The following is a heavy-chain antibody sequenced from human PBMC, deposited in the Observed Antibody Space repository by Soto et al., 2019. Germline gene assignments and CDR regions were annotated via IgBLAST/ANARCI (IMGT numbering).Heavy chain of an antibody. CDR1: GFSLSTSGVG. V-gene: IGHV2-5*02. CDR3: AHSPPHFGLVSNRFDY. CDR2: IYWDDDK. D-gene: IGHD3-3*01. J-gene: IGHJ4*02. Sequence: QITLKESGPTLVKPTQTLTLTCTFSGFSLSTSGVGVGWIRQPPGKALEWLALIYWDDDKRYSPSLKSRPTITTDTSTNLVVLTLTNLDPVDTATYYCAHSPPHFGLVSNRFDYWGQGTLVTVSS.